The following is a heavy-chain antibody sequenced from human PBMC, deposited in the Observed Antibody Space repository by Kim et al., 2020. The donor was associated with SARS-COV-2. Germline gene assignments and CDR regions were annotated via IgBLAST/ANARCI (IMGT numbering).Heavy chain of an antibody. CDR3: ARDASDYYGSGSYYKGPRDWSSILNY. D-gene: IGHD3-10*01. CDR1: GGTFSSYA. Sequence: SVKVSCKASGGTFSSYAISWVRQAPGQGLEWMGGIIPIFGTANYAQKFQGRVTITADESTSTAYMELSSLRSEDTAVYYCARDASDYYGSGSYYKGPRDWSSILNYWGQGTLVTVSS. V-gene: IGHV1-69*13. J-gene: IGHJ4*02. CDR2: IIPIFGTA.